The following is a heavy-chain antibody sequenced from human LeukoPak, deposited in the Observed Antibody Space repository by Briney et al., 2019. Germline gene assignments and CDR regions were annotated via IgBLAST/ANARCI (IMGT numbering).Heavy chain of an antibody. CDR2: INYSGTT. CDR1: GVSVSDGRYY. Sequence: SQTLSLTCNVSGVSVSDGRYYWGWIRQPPGKGLEWIASINYSGTTYYNPSLNSRVSISVDTSKTQLSLRLSSVTAADTAVYYCARLSDYWGQGILVTVSS. J-gene: IGHJ4*02. CDR3: ARLSDY. V-gene: IGHV4-39*01.